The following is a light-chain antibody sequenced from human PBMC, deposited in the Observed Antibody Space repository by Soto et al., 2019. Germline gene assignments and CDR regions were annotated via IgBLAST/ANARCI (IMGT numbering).Light chain of an antibody. CDR1: QSVSSSY. J-gene: IGKJ1*01. V-gene: IGKV3-20*01. Sequence: EIVLTQSPGTLSLSPGERATLSCRTSQSVSSSYLAWYQQKLGQAPRLLIYGASNRTTGIPDRFSGSGSGTDFTLTISRLEPEDYAGYYCQQYGSLPWTFGQGTKVEIK. CDR3: QQYGSLPWT. CDR2: GAS.